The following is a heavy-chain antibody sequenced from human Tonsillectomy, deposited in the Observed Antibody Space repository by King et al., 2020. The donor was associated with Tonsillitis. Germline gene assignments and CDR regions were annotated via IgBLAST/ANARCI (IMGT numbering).Heavy chain of an antibody. CDR1: GDTLTELS. Sequence: QLVQSGAEVKKPGASVKVSCKLSGDTLTELSMHWVRQAPGKGLEWMGGFDRGEGETIYAQSFEDRVSMTEDKSTDTAYMALSSLRSEDTAVYYCATLTRSIVGTTLTFFDLWGQGTLVTVSS. J-gene: IGHJ4*02. D-gene: IGHD1-26*01. CDR2: FDRGEGET. V-gene: IGHV1-24*01. CDR3: ATLTRSIVGTTLTFFDL.